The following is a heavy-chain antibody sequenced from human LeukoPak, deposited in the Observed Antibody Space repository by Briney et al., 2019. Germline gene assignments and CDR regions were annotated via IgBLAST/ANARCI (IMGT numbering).Heavy chain of an antibody. CDR3: AKRLISPNVRYFDS. V-gene: IGHV3-23*01. J-gene: IGHJ4*02. CDR1: GLAFSGAA. CDR2: ISPSGGAT. Sequence: GGSLRLSCAASGLAFSGAAMSWVRQSPGKGLECVSSISPSGGATYYTESVRGRFTISRDNSIDTLYLQMNSLRAEDTAIYYCAKRLISPNVRYFDSWGQGIQVIVSS. D-gene: IGHD3-10*02.